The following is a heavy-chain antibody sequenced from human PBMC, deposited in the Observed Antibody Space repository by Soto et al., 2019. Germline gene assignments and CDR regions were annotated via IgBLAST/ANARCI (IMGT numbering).Heavy chain of an antibody. CDR3: ARDTGGGTFDF. D-gene: IGHD2-8*02. CDR1: GYTFSSYA. V-gene: IGHV1-3*01. J-gene: IGHJ4*02. CDR2: INAGYGNT. Sequence: AASVQVSCKASGYTFSSYAMHWVRQAPGQRLEWMGWINAGYGNTKSSQKFQDRVTISRDTSASTAYMELTSLRSEDTAVYYCARDTGGGTFDFWGQGTLVTVSS.